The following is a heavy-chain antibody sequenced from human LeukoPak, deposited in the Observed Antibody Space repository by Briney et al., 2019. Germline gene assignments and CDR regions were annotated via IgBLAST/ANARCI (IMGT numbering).Heavy chain of an antibody. CDR1: GFGFNNYG. V-gene: IGHV3-23*01. CDR2: ISSDGRNT. CDR3: AKDRLYDSSGYYFPLGS. D-gene: IGHD3-22*01. Sequence: GGSLRLSCAASGFGFNNYGMTWVRRAPGTGLEWVSTISSDGRNTHYADSVRGRFTISRDNSKNTLHLQMNSLRAEDTAVYYCAKDRLYDSSGYYFPLGSWGQGTLVSVSS. J-gene: IGHJ4*02.